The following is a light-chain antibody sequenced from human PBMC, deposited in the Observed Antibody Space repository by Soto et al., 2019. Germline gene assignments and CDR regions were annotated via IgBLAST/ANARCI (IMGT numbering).Light chain of an antibody. CDR3: QQYISYCT. J-gene: IGKJ1*01. CDR1: QSISIW. CDR2: KAS. Sequence: DIQMTQYPSTLSASVGDRVTITCRASQSISIWLAWYQQKPGKAPKLLIYKASNLESGVPSRFSGSGSGTEFTLTISSLQPDDFATYYCQQYISYCTFGQGTKVEIK. V-gene: IGKV1-5*03.